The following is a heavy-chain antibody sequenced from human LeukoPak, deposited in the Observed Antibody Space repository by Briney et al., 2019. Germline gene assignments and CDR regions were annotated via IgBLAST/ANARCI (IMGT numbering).Heavy chain of an antibody. CDR1: VYTFTSYD. V-gene: IGHV1-2*02. Sequence: VASVKVSCKTCVYTFTSYDMHCARHAPGQGLEWMGWINPNSGGTNYAQKIQGRVYMTRDTSISTAYMEMSRLRSDDTAVYYCARDLSGGWESIAVDGTWYWFDPWGQGTLVTVSS. CDR3: ARDLSGGWESIAVDGTWYWFDP. CDR2: INPNSGGT. J-gene: IGHJ5*02. D-gene: IGHD6-19*01.